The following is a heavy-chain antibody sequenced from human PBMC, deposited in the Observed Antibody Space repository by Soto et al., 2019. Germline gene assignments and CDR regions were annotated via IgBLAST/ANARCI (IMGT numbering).Heavy chain of an antibody. J-gene: IGHJ4*02. Sequence: AGGSLRLSCVGSGYTFSPYWMSWVRQAPGKGLEWVSYISSSSTIYYADSVKGRFTISRDNAKNSLYLQMNSLGDEDTAVYYCASPPYDSTGNYWGQGTLVPVSS. V-gene: IGHV3-48*02. CDR2: ISSSSTI. CDR3: ASPPYDSTGNY. CDR1: GYTFSPYW. D-gene: IGHD2-2*01.